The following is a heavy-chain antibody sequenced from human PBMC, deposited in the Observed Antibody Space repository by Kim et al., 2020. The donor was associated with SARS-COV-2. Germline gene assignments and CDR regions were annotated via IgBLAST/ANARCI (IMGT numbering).Heavy chain of an antibody. CDR3: ARDRYSGSYYVPYYFDY. CDR1: GFTFSGYA. D-gene: IGHD1-26*01. CDR2: ITRSSSYI. V-gene: IGHV3-21*01. J-gene: IGHJ4*02. Sequence: GGSLRLSCSASGFTFSGYAMHWVRQAPGKGLEWVSSITRSSSYIYYAASVKGRFTISRDNAKNSLYLQMNSLRAEDTAVYYCARDRYSGSYYVPYYFDYLGRGTLL.